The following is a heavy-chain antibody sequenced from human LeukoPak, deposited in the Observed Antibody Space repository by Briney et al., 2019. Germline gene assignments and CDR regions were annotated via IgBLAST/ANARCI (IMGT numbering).Heavy chain of an antibody. Sequence: ASVKVSCKASGYTFTSHAMNWVRQAPGQGLEWMGWINPNSGGTNYAQKFQGRVTMTRDTSISTAYMELSRLRSDDTAVYYCARGDVITGSDAFDIWGQGTMVTVSS. D-gene: IGHD2-21*02. CDR3: ARGDVITGSDAFDI. J-gene: IGHJ3*02. V-gene: IGHV1-2*02. CDR1: GYTFTSHA. CDR2: INPNSGGT.